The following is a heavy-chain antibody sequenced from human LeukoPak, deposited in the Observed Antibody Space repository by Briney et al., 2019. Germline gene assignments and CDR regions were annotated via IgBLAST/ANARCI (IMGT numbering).Heavy chain of an antibody. CDR1: GFTFSSYW. CDR2: IKQDGSEK. CDR3: ARDWLDVVAEYFDY. Sequence: GALRLSCAASGFTFSSYWMSWVRQAPGKGLEWVANIKQDGSEKYYVDSVKGRFTISRDNAKNSLYLQMNSLRAEDTAVYYCARDWLDVVAEYFDYWGQGTLVTVSS. D-gene: IGHD2-15*01. V-gene: IGHV3-7*01. J-gene: IGHJ4*02.